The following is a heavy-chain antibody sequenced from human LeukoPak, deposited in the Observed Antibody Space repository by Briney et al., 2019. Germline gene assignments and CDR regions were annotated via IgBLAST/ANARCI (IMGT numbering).Heavy chain of an antibody. CDR1: GFTFTSCA. V-gene: IGHV3-33*08. Sequence: GGSLRLSCAASGFTFTSCAMNWVRQPPGKGLEWVAIIWYDGSNKTYEDSVKGRFTISRDNSKNTLYLQMNSLRAEDTAVYYCARGVDYYENSGTIDYWGQGTLVTVSS. D-gene: IGHD3-22*01. J-gene: IGHJ4*02. CDR2: IWYDGSNK. CDR3: ARGVDYYENSGTIDY.